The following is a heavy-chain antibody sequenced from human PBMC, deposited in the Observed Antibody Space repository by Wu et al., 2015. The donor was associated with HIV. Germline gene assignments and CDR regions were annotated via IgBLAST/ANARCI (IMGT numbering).Heavy chain of an antibody. D-gene: IGHD5-18*01. Sequence: QVQLVQSGAEVKKPGASVKVSCKASGYTFTSYDINWVRQATGQGLEWMGWMNPNSGNTGYAQKFQGRVTMTRNTSISTAYMELSSLRSEDTAVYYCARGRGYSYGYLGYGMDVWGQGTTVTVSS. J-gene: IGHJ6*02. CDR1: GYTFTSYD. V-gene: IGHV1-8*01. CDR3: ARGRGYSYGYLGYGMDV. CDR2: MNPNSGNT.